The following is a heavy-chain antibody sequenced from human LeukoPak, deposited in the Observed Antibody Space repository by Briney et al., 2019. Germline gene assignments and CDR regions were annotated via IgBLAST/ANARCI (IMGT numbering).Heavy chain of an antibody. D-gene: IGHD5-12*01. J-gene: IGHJ4*02. CDR1: GGSISSYY. Sequence: SETLSLTCTVSGGSISSYYWSWIRQPPGKGLEWIGYIYYSGSTNYNPSLKSRVTISVDTSKNQFSLMLSSVTAADTAVYYCARDYEGNLDYWGQGTLVTVSS. V-gene: IGHV4-59*01. CDR3: ARDYEGNLDY. CDR2: IYYSGST.